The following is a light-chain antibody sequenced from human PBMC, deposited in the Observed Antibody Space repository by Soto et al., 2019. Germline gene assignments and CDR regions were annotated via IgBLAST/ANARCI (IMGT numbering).Light chain of an antibody. CDR3: QQYERYPLT. CDR1: HSINSW. J-gene: IGKJ4*01. V-gene: IGKV1-5*03. Sequence: DIQMTQSRPTLSASIGDRVTITCRASHSINSWLAWYQQKPGKAPKLLMQKASSLESGVPSRFSGSGSGTEFTLTISSLQPDDFATYYCQQYERYPLTFGGGTGVEIK. CDR2: KAS.